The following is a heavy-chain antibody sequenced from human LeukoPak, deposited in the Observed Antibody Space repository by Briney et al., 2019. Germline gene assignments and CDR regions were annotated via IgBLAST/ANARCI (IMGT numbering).Heavy chain of an antibody. CDR2: IKQDGSEK. D-gene: IGHD5-18*01. V-gene: IGHV3-7*01. CDR1: GFTLSSYW. CDR3: ARERYSYYAFDI. Sequence: GGSLRLSCAASGFTLSSYWMSWVRQAPGKGLEWVANIKQDGSEKYYVDSVKGRFTISRDNAKNSLYLQMNSLRAEDTAVYYCARERYSYYAFDIWGQGTMVTVSS. J-gene: IGHJ3*02.